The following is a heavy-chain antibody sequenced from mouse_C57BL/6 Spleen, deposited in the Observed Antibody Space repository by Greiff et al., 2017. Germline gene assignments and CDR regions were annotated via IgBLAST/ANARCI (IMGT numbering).Heavy chain of an antibody. Sequence: VQLQQPGAELVKPGASVKLSCKASGYTFTSYWMQWVKQRPGQGLEWIGEIDPSDSYTNYNQKFKGKATLTVDTSSSTAYMQLSSLTSEDSAVYYCARTTTVGATEYFDVWGTGTTVTVSS. D-gene: IGHD1-1*01. J-gene: IGHJ1*03. V-gene: IGHV1-50*01. CDR3: ARTTTVGATEYFDV. CDR1: GYTFTSYW. CDR2: IDPSDSYT.